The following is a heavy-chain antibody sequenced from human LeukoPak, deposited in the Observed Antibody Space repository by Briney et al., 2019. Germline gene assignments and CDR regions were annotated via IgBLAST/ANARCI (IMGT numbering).Heavy chain of an antibody. J-gene: IGHJ2*01. Sequence: PGGSLRLSCAASGFTFSSYSMNWVRQAPGKGLEWVSSISSSSSYIYYADSVKGRFTISRDNSKNMLYLQMNSLRAEDTATYYCAKGRGVGNTGYLDVWGRGTPLTVSS. D-gene: IGHD3-10*01. CDR3: AKGRGVGNTGYLDV. CDR1: GFTFSSYS. V-gene: IGHV3-21*04. CDR2: ISSSSSYI.